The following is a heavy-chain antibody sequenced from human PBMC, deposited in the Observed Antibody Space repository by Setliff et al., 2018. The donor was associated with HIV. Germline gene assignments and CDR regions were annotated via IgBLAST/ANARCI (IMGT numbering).Heavy chain of an antibody. CDR3: ARVLGVRRDYYDSSAPLRAAFDI. Sequence: SETLSLTCAVYGGSFSGYYWSWIRQPPGKGLEWIGEINHSGSTNYNPSLKSRVTISVDSSKNQFSLKLSSVTAADTAVYYCARVLGVRRDYYDSSAPLRAAFDIWGQGTMVTVSS. D-gene: IGHD3-22*01. J-gene: IGHJ3*02. CDR2: INHSGST. V-gene: IGHV4-34*01. CDR1: GGSFSGYY.